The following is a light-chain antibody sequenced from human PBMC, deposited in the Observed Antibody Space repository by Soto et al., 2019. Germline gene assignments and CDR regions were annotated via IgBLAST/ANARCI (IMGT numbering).Light chain of an antibody. CDR1: QSLLYIPTNKNT. V-gene: IGKV4-1*01. Sequence: DIVMTQSPDSLAVSLGERATINCKSSQSLLYIPTNKNTLAGYQQKPGQPPKLLIYGASTRESGVPDRFSGSGSGTDFTLSISSLQAEDVAVYYCQQYLGTPPRTFGQGTKVEIK. CDR2: GAS. J-gene: IGKJ1*01. CDR3: QQYLGTPPRT.